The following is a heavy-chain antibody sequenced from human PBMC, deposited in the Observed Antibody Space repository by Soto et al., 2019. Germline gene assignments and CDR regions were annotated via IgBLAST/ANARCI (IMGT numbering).Heavy chain of an antibody. V-gene: IGHV3-33*01. Sequence: GESLKISCAASGFTFSSYGMHWVRQAPGKGLEWVAVIWYDGSNKYYADSVKGRFTISRDNSKNTLYLQMNSLRAEDTAVYYCARAHIAAAGSYYYGMDVWGQGTTVTVSS. CDR2: IWYDGSNK. CDR3: ARAHIAAAGSYYYGMDV. J-gene: IGHJ6*02. D-gene: IGHD6-13*01. CDR1: GFTFSSYG.